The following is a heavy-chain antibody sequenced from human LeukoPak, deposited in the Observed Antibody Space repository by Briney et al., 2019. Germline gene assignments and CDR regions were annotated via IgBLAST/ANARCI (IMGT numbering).Heavy chain of an antibody. Sequence: SETLSLTCTVSGGSISIYYWSWIRQPPGKGLEWIGYIYYSGSTNYNPSLKSRVTISVDTSKNQFSLKLSSVAAADTAVYYCARDSSGSYYNWFDPWGQGTLVTVSS. CDR3: ARDSSGSYYNWFDP. CDR2: IYYSGST. V-gene: IGHV4-59*12. D-gene: IGHD3-10*01. J-gene: IGHJ5*02. CDR1: GGSISIYY.